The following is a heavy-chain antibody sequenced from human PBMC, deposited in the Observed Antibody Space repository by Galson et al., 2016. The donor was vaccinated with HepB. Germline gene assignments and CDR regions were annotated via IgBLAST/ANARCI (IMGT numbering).Heavy chain of an antibody. CDR3: AETVLTAVGDWFDP. J-gene: IGHJ5*02. CDR2: VDATNSYT. Sequence: YGAEVKKPGESLRISCYLSGATVTNSWISWVRQVPGKGLEWMGRVDATNSYTFYSPSFQGHVTISADKSINTAYLQWSSLKPSDTAIYFCAETVLTAVGDWFDPWGQGTLVTVSS. V-gene: IGHV5-10-1*01. CDR1: GATVTNSW. D-gene: IGHD1-14*01.